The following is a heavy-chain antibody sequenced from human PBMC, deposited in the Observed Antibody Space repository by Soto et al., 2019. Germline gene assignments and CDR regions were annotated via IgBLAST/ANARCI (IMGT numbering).Heavy chain of an antibody. CDR2: IYPGDSDT. CDR1: GYIFTSYW. CDR3: ARHSETYYDFWSGLNYGMDV. V-gene: IGHV5-51*01. J-gene: IGHJ6*02. D-gene: IGHD3-3*01. Sequence: GESLKISCNGSGYIFTSYWIGWVRQMPGKGLEWVGIIYPGDSDTRYSPSFQGQVTISADKSISTAYLQWSSLKASDTAMYYCARHSETYYDFWSGLNYGMDVWGQGTTVTVS.